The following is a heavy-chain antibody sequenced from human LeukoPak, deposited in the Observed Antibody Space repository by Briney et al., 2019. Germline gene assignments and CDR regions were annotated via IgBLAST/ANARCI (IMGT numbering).Heavy chain of an antibody. J-gene: IGHJ3*02. V-gene: IGHV3-48*03. Sequence: GGSLRLSRAASGFTFISYERNLVRQAPGKGLEWVSYISSSGSTIYYADSVKGRFTISRDNAKNSLYLQMKSLRAEATAVYYCARVHSRITMIVAAFDIWGQGTMATVSS. D-gene: IGHD3-22*01. CDR2: ISSSGSTI. CDR1: GFTFISYE. CDR3: ARVHSRITMIVAAFDI.